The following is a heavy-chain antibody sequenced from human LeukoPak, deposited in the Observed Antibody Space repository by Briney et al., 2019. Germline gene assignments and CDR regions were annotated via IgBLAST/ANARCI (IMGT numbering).Heavy chain of an antibody. D-gene: IGHD4-17*01. J-gene: IGHJ4*02. CDR2: ITRSGGDT. Sequence: GGSLRLSCEASGFTFSNYAMSWVRQAPGMGLEWVAAITRSGGDTYYADSVKGRFTIFRDNSKNTLSLQMNSLRAEDKAAYYCAKADYGDFAFDYWGQGTLVTVSS. V-gene: IGHV3-23*01. CDR1: GFTFSNYA. CDR3: AKADYGDFAFDY.